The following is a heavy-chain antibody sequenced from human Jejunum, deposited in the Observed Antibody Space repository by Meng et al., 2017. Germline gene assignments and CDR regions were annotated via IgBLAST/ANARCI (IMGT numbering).Heavy chain of an antibody. V-gene: IGHV1-46*01. CDR1: GYILTNYY. CDR3: ARESNYYGTGSPFDY. CDR2: INPSDGRS. D-gene: IGHD3-10*01. Sequence: ASVKVSCKASGYILTNYYIHWVRQASGQGLEWMGRINPSDGRSIDAEKFQGRVTMTRDTSTSTIYMELSSLRSGDTAIYYCARESNYYGTGSPFDYWGQGTLVTVSS. J-gene: IGHJ4*02.